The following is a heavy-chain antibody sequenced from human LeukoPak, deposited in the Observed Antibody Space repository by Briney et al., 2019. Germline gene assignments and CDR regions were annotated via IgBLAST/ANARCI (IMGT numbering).Heavy chain of an antibody. D-gene: IGHD3-10*01. CDR1: GFIFSSYE. J-gene: IGHJ4*02. V-gene: IGHV3-48*01. CDR2: ISSFSSTI. Sequence: GGSLRLSCAASGFIFSSYEMNWVRQAPGKGLEWVSYISSFSSTIYYADSVMGRFTISRDNAKNSLYLQMNSLRAEDTAVYYCARDYYGSGSYPVDYWGQGTLVTVSS. CDR3: ARDYYGSGSYPVDY.